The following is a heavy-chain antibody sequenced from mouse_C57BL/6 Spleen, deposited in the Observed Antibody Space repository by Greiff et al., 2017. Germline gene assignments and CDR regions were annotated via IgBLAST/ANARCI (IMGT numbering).Heavy chain of an antibody. CDR3: AMCYYGSSWYFDD. CDR2: INHKYGTT. CDR1: GYSFTDYN. Sequence: EVQLQQSGPELVKPGASVKISCKASGYSFTDYNMNWVKQSNGKSLEWIGVINHKYGTTSYNQKFKGKATLTVDQSSSTSYMLPNSLTSEYSAVYYCAMCYYGSSWYFDDGGQGTTLTVSS. V-gene: IGHV1-39*01. D-gene: IGHD1-1*01. J-gene: IGHJ2*01.